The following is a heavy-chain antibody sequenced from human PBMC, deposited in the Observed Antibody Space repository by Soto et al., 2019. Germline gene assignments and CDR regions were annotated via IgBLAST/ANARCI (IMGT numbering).Heavy chain of an antibody. V-gene: IGHV1-3*01. D-gene: IGHD6-19*01. CDR2: INAGNGNT. J-gene: IGHJ4*01. CDR1: GFTFIKYA. CDR3: ARDYADIAVAGIPLLAH. Sequence: QVQLVQSGAEVKKPGASVNVSCKASGFTFIKYAMHWVRQAPGQRPEWMGWINAGNGNTRYSQRWQGRVTSTRDTSAGTVYMDLSSLRSEDTAGYYCARDYADIAVAGIPLLAHWGQGTLVTVSS.